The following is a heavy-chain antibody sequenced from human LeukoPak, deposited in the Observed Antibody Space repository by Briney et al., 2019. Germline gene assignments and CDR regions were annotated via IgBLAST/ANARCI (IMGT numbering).Heavy chain of an antibody. J-gene: IGHJ4*02. D-gene: IGHD6-6*01. CDR1: GFIFSNYA. V-gene: IGHV3-30*02. Sequence: GGSLRLSCAASGFIFSNYAMHWVRQAPGKGLEWVTFIRYDGSNKYYAESVKGRFTISRDNSKNTLYLQMNSLRAEDRAVYYCAKAIHSSSSGVVDYWGQGTLVTVSS. CDR2: IRYDGSNK. CDR3: AKAIHSSSSGVVDY.